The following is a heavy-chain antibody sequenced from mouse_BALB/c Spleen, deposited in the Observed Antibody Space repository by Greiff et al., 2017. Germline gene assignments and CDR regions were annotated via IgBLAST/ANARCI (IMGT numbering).Heavy chain of an antibody. D-gene: IGHD2-1*01. CDR3: ARDYGNYAYWYFDV. Sequence: VKLMESGPGLVAPSQSLSITCTVSGFSLTSYGVHWVRQPPGKGLEWLGVIWAGGSTNYNSALMSRLSISKDNSKSQVFLKMNSLQTDDTAMYYCARDYGNYAYWYFDVRGAGTTVTVSS. V-gene: IGHV2-9*02. J-gene: IGHJ1*01. CDR1: GFSLTSYG. CDR2: IWAGGST.